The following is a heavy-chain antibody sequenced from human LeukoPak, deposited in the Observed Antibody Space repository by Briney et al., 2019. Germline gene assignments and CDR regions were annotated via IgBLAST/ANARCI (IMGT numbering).Heavy chain of an antibody. D-gene: IGHD4-17*01. J-gene: IGHJ5*02. V-gene: IGHV1-18*01. CDR3: ARDDYGDSKGWFDP. Sequence: APVKVSCKASGYTFTNYGITWVRQAPGQGLEWRGWISAYIGNTNYAQKLQGRVTMTTDTSTSTAYMELRSLRSDDTAVYFCARDDYGDSKGWFDPWGQGTLVTVSS. CDR1: GYTFTNYG. CDR2: ISAYIGNT.